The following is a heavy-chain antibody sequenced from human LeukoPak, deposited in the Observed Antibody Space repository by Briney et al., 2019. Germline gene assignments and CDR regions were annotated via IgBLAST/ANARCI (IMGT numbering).Heavy chain of an antibody. CDR2: ISSSSSYI. CDR1: GFTFSSYS. J-gene: IGHJ4*02. D-gene: IGHD5-18*01. CDR3: ARSHPAMVTYAY. V-gene: IGHV3-21*01. Sequence: GGSLRLSCAASGFTFSSYSMNWVRQAPGKGLEWVSSISSSSSYIYYADSVKGRFTISRDNAKNSLYLQRNSLRAEDTAVYYCARSHPAMVTYAYWGEGTLVTVYS.